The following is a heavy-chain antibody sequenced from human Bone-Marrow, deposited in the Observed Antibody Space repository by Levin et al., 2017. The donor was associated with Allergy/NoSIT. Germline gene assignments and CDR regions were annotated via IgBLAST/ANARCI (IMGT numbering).Heavy chain of an antibody. CDR3: VAGANGNIHS. CDR2: MYSVGTT. Sequence: PGGSLRLSCAASGFTVSNNQVSWVRQAPGKALEWASVMYSVGTTDYTDSVKGRFSISRDNFKNTVYLQMNSLRVEDTAVYYCVAGANGNIHSWGQGTLVTVSS. V-gene: IGHV3-66*01. CDR1: GFTVSNNQ. D-gene: IGHD1-1*01. J-gene: IGHJ4*02.